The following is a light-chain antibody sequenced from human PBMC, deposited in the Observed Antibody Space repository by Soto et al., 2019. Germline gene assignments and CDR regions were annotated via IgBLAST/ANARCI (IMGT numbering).Light chain of an antibody. CDR2: GIS. CDR1: QSVNSN. Sequence: EIVMTQSPATLSVSPGERATLSCRASQSVNSNYLAWYQQKPGQAPRLLIYGISKRGTDIPKRFGGSGSGTVSTPTISSLQPEDFATYYCQQHGQWPITFGQGTWLEIK. CDR3: QQHGQWPIT. J-gene: IGKJ5*01. V-gene: IGKV3D-15*01.